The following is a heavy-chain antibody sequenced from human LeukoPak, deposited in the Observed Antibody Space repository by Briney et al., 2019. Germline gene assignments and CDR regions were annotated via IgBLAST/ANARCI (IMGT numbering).Heavy chain of an antibody. D-gene: IGHD3-9*01. CDR2: IRYDGSNK. J-gene: IGHJ4*02. Sequence: GGSLRLSCAASGFTFSSYGMHWVRQAPGKGLEWVAFIRYDGSNKYYADSVKGRFTISRDNSKNTLYLQMNSLRAEDTAVYYCAKDQNYDILTGYPCFDYWGQGTLVTVSS. V-gene: IGHV3-30*02. CDR1: GFTFSSYG. CDR3: AKDQNYDILTGYPCFDY.